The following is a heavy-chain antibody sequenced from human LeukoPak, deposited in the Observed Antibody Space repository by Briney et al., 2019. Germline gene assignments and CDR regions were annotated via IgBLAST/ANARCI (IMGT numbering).Heavy chain of an antibody. V-gene: IGHV3-21*01. CDR3: ASPALGQVTMKP. J-gene: IGHJ5*02. CDR1: GFTFSSYS. Sequence: GGSLRLSCAASGFTFSSYSMHWVRQAPGKGLEWVSSISDSSSYIYYADSVKGQFTISRDNAKNSLYLRMNSLRAEDTAMYYCASPALGQVTMKPWGQGTLVTVSS. CDR2: ISDSSSYI. D-gene: IGHD3-22*01.